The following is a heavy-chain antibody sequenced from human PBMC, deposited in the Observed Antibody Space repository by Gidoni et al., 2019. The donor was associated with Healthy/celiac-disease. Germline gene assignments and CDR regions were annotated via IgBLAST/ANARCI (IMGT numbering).Heavy chain of an antibody. CDR1: GFTFSSYW. D-gene: IGHD1-26*01. Sequence: EVQLVESGGGLVQPGGSLRLSCAASGFTFSSYWMHWVRQAPVKGLVWVSRINSDVSSTSYADSVKGRFTISRDNAKNTLYLQMNSLRAEDTAVYYCARGWELDAFDYWGQGTLVTVSS. V-gene: IGHV3-74*01. CDR3: ARGWELDAFDY. CDR2: INSDVSST. J-gene: IGHJ4*02.